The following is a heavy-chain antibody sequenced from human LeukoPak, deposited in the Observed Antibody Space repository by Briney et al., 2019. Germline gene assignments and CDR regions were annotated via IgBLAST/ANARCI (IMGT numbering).Heavy chain of an antibody. CDR2: IKRDGSEK. CDR1: GFTFRNHW. Sequence: GGSLRLSYVASGFTFRNHWMNGVSQAPGKGLEWVANIKRDGSEKYYVDAVKGRFTISRDNAKNSLYLQMNSLRAEDSAVYYCVKLSDHWGQGTLVTVSS. J-gene: IGHJ1*01. V-gene: IGHV3-7*01. CDR3: VKLSDH. D-gene: IGHD1-26*01.